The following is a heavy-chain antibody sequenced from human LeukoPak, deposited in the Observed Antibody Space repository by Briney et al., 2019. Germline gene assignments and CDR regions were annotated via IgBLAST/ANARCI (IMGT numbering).Heavy chain of an antibody. CDR1: GFTFSSYA. CDR2: ISYDGSNK. Sequence: GRSLRLSCAASGFTFSSYAMHWVRQAPGKGLEWVAVISYDGSNKYYADSVKGRFTISRDNSKNTLYLQTNSLRAEDTAVYYCARDPLPGYDSYAYYFDYWGQGTLVTVSS. CDR3: ARDPLPGYDSYAYYFDY. J-gene: IGHJ4*02. D-gene: IGHD3-16*01. V-gene: IGHV3-30*04.